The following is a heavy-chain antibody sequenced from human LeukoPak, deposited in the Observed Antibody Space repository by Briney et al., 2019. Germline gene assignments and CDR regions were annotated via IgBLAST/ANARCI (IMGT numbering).Heavy chain of an antibody. CDR2: ISTSNGNT. V-gene: IGHV1-18*01. D-gene: IGHD3-10*01. CDR3: ARDLGSDDAFDI. CDR1: GYTFTSYG. J-gene: IGHJ3*02. Sequence: ASVKVSCKASGYTFTSYGISWVRQAPGQGLEWMAWISTSNGNTNFAQKFQGRVTMTTDTSTSTAYMELRSLRSDDTAVYYCARDLGSDDAFDIWGQGTMVTVSS.